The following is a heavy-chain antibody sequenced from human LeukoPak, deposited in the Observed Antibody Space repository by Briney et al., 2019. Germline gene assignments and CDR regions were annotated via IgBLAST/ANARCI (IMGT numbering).Heavy chain of an antibody. CDR1: GFTFSSYA. V-gene: IGHV3-23*01. Sequence: HPGGSLRLSCAASGFTFSSYAMSWVRQAPGKGLEWVSAISGSGGSTYYADSVKGRFTISRDNSKNTLYLQMNSLRAEDTAVYYCARKVYYYYGMDVWGQGTTVTVSS. CDR3: ARKVYYYYGMDV. CDR2: ISGSGGST. J-gene: IGHJ6*02.